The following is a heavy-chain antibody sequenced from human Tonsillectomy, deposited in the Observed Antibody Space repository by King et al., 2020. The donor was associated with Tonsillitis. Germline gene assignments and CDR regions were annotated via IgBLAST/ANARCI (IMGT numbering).Heavy chain of an antibody. Sequence: VQLVESGGALVQPGGSLRLSCAASGFTFTSYAMSWVRQAPGKGLEWVSTISSSVGRTYYADSVKGRLTISRDNSKNTLYLQVSSLRAEDTAVYFCAKGEDYYDSSAYFFDYWGQGTLVTVPS. J-gene: IGHJ4*02. CDR3: AKGEDYYDSSAYFFDY. CDR1: GFTFTSYA. D-gene: IGHD3-22*01. CDR2: ISSSVGRT. V-gene: IGHV3-23*04.